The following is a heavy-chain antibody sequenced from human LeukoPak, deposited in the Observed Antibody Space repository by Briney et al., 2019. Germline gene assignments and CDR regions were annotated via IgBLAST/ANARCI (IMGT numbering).Heavy chain of an antibody. CDR1: GFTFSSYS. CDR3: ARDQGSGKLDY. Sequence: GGSLRFSCAASGFTFSSYSMNWVRQAPGKGLEWVSSISSSSSYIYYADSVKGRFTISRDNAKNSLYLQMNSLRAEDTAMYYCARDQGSGKLDYWGQGTLVTVSS. J-gene: IGHJ4*02. D-gene: IGHD1-26*01. CDR2: ISSSSSYI. V-gene: IGHV3-21*01.